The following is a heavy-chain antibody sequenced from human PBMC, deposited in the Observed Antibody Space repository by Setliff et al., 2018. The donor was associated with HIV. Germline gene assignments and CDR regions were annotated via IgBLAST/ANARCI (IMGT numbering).Heavy chain of an antibody. V-gene: IGHV3-30-3*01. CDR2: ISYDGSNK. CDR1: GFTFSGYA. D-gene: IGHD1-26*01. J-gene: IGHJ4*02. CDR3: ARLSVVGATDDY. Sequence: GGSLRLSCAASGFTFSGYAMHWVRQAPGKGLEWVAVISYDGSNKYYADSVKGRFTISRDNSKNTLYLQMNSLRAGDTAVYYCARLSVVGATDDYWGQGTLVTVSS.